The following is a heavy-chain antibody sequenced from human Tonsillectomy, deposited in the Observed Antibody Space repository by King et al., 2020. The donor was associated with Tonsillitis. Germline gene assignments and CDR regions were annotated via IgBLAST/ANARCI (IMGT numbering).Heavy chain of an antibody. Sequence: VQLVESGGGLVQPGGSLRLSCAASGFTFSSYSMNWVRQAPGKGLEWVSYISSSSSTIYYADSVKGRFTISRDNAKNSLYLQMNSLRDEDTAVYYCARDDYSYGPLVYFDYWGQGTLVTVSS. CDR2: ISSSSSTI. CDR1: GFTFSSYS. V-gene: IGHV3-48*02. J-gene: IGHJ4*02. D-gene: IGHD5-18*01. CDR3: ARDDYSYGPLVYFDY.